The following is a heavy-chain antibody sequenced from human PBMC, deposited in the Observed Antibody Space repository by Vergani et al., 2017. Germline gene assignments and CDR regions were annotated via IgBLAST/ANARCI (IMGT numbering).Heavy chain of an antibody. V-gene: IGHV4-34*01. D-gene: IGHD5-18*01. Sequence: QVQLQESGPGLVKPSETLSLTCAVYGGSFSGYYWSWIRQPPGKGLEWIGEINHSGSTNYNPSLQSRATISVDTAKDQFSLKLSSVTAADTAVYYCARGTGGYSYGITYYYYYMDVWGKGTTVTVSS. CDR2: INHSGST. J-gene: IGHJ6*03. CDR3: ARGTGGYSYGITYYYYYMDV. CDR1: GGSFSGYY.